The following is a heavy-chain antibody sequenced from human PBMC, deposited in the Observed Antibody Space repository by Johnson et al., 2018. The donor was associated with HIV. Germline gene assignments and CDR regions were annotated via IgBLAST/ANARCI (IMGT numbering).Heavy chain of an antibody. CDR1: GFTVSNNY. Sequence: VQLVESGGDLVQPGGSLRLSCAASGFTVSNNYVSWVRQAPGKGLEWVSVIYASGDTYHAASVKGRFTISRDNSKNTLYLQMNSLRAEDTAVYYCASYCSGGSCYRRSPSDAFDIWGQGTMVTVSS. CDR3: ASYCSGGSCYRRSPSDAFDI. D-gene: IGHD2-15*01. V-gene: IGHV3-66*02. J-gene: IGHJ3*02. CDR2: IYASGDT.